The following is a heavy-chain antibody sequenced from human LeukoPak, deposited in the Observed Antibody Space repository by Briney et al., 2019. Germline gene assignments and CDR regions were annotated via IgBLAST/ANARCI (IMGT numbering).Heavy chain of an antibody. CDR3: ARCSTQRKTNWFDP. Sequence: SETLSLTCTVSGYSISSGYYWCWIRQPPGKWLEWIGSIYHSGSTYYNPSLKSRVTISVDTSKNQFSLKLSSVTAADTAVYYCARCSTQRKTNWFDPWGQGTLVTVSS. J-gene: IGHJ5*02. V-gene: IGHV4-38-2*02. D-gene: IGHD2-2*01. CDR2: IYHSGST. CDR1: GYSISSGYY.